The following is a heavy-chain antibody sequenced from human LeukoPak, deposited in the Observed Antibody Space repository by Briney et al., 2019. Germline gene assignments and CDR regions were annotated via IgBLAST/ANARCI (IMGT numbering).Heavy chain of an antibody. CDR2: ISWNSGSI. Sequence: QPGGSLRLSCAASGFTFDDYAMPWVRHAPGKGLEWVSGISWNSGSIGYADSVKGRFTISRDNAKNSLYLQMNSLRAEDTALYYCAKDRYAASSGCGDYWGQGTLVTVSS. CDR3: AKDRYAASSGCGDY. D-gene: IGHD6-19*01. V-gene: IGHV3-9*01. CDR1: GFTFDDYA. J-gene: IGHJ4*02.